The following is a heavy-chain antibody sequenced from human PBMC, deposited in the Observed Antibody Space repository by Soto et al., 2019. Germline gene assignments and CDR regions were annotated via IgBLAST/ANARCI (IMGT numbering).Heavy chain of an antibody. CDR3: AREKFWSGYLDNNWFDP. CDR2: INAGNGNT. V-gene: IGHV1-3*01. Sequence: GASVKVSCKASGYTFTSYAMHWVRQAPGQRLEWMGWINAGNGNTKYSQKFQGRVTITRDTSASTAYMELSSLRSEDTAVYYCAREKFWSGYLDNNWFDPWGQGTLVTVSS. CDR1: GYTFTSYA. J-gene: IGHJ5*02. D-gene: IGHD3-3*01.